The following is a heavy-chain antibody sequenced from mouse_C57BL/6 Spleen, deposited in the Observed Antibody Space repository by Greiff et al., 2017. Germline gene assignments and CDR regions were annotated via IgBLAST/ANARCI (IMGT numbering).Heavy chain of an antibody. CDR2: IHPNSGST. D-gene: IGHD1-1*01. J-gene: IGHJ2*01. CDR3: AISEVITTGVPDD. CDR1: GYTFTSYW. Sequence: QVQLQQPGAELVKPGASVKLSCKASGYTFTSYWMHWVKQRPGQGLEWIGMIHPNSGSTNYNEKFKSKATLTVDKSYSTAYMQHSSLTSEDSAVYYGAISEVITTGVPDDWGQGTTLTGSS. V-gene: IGHV1-64*01.